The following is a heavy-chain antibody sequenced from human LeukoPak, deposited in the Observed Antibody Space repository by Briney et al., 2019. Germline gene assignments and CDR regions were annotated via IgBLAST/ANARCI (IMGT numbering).Heavy chain of an antibody. D-gene: IGHD4-17*01. J-gene: IGHJ4*02. CDR3: ARDVRRLQLSTYFFDF. V-gene: IGHV1-18*01. CDR2: ISSHTGDT. CDR1: GYVFTSYG. Sequence: ASVRVSCKASGYVFTSYGISWVRQAPGQGLEWMGWISSHTGDTRYAQRFQDRVTMTTVISTTTAYLDLRSLRFDDTAVYYCARDVRRLQLSTYFFDFWGQGTLVSVSS.